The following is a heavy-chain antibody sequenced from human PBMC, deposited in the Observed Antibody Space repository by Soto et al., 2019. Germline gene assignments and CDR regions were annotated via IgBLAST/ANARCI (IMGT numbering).Heavy chain of an antibody. Sequence: EVQLVESGGGLVQPGGSLRLSCAASGFSFSTFGMTWLRQAPGKGLEWVAKIKRDGIETKYADSVKGRFTLTRDNAKNSSYLQLNSLRPDDAAMYQCARDVSTTVEFSYDAFDVWGQGKVVPVS. CDR3: ARDVSTTVEFSYDAFDV. CDR2: IKRDGIET. CDR1: GFSFSTFG. D-gene: IGHD1-1*01. J-gene: IGHJ3*01. V-gene: IGHV3-7*05.